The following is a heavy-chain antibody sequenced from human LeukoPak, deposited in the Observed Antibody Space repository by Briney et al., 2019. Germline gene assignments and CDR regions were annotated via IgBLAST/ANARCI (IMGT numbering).Heavy chain of an antibody. J-gene: IGHJ4*02. V-gene: IGHV3-23*01. Sequence: GGSLRLSCAASGFTFNIYAMTWIRQAPGKGLEWVSSISANGGNTYYADSVEGRFTISRDNSKDTLYLQMDSLRAEYTAVYYCAKDPYGDYAYHFDYWGQGTLVTVSS. CDR2: ISANGGNT. CDR1: GFTFNIYA. D-gene: IGHD4-17*01. CDR3: AKDPYGDYAYHFDY.